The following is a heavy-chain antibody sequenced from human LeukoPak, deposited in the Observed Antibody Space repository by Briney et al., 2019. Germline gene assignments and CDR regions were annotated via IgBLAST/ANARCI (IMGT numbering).Heavy chain of an antibody. CDR2: MNPNSGNT. J-gene: IGHJ4*02. V-gene: IGHV1-8*01. D-gene: IGHD3-3*01. CDR1: GYTFTSYD. Sequence: ASVKVSCKASGYTFTSYDINWVRQATGQGLEWMGWMNPNSGNTGYAQKFQGRVTMTRNTSISTAYMELSSLRSEVTAVYYCARFPNYDFWSGYYSVDYWGQGTLVTVSS. CDR3: ARFPNYDFWSGYYSVDY.